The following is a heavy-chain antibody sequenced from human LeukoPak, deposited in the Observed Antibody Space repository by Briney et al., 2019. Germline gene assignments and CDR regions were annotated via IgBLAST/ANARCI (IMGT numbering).Heavy chain of an antibody. CDR3: AKDQNWQQLLYYFDY. CDR2: ISGSGGST. Sequence: GGSLRLSCAASGFTFSSYAMSWVRQAPGKGLEWVSAISGSGGSTYYADSVKGRFTISRDNSKNTLYLQMNSLRAEDTAVYYCAKDQNWQQLLYYFDYWGQGTLVTVSS. V-gene: IGHV3-23*01. CDR1: GFTFSSYA. D-gene: IGHD6-13*01. J-gene: IGHJ4*02.